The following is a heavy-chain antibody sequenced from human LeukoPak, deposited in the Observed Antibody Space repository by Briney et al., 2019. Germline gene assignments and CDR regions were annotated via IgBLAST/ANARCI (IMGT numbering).Heavy chain of an antibody. CDR1: GFTFSSYA. Sequence: PGGSLRLSCAASGFTFSSYAMTWVRQAPGKGLEWVSAISGSGGVPYYADSVKGRFTISRDNARNTLYLQMSSLRAEDTAVYYCATTEYVASHFDQWGQGTLVTVSS. CDR3: ATTEYVASHFDQ. D-gene: IGHD4-11*01. J-gene: IGHJ4*02. CDR2: ISGSGGVP. V-gene: IGHV3-23*01.